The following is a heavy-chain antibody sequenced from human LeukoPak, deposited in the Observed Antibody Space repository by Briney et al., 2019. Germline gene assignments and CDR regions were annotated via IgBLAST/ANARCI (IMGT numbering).Heavy chain of an antibody. V-gene: IGHV6-1*01. CDR3: ARSISTGGFRLDY. J-gene: IGHJ4*02. Sequence: SQTLSLTCAIAGDSVSSNSAAWNWIRQSPSRGLEWLGRTYYRSKWYFDYAVSVEGRITINPDTYKNQFYLHLNSLTPEDTAVYYCARSISTGGFRLDYWGQGTLVTVSS. CDR1: GDSVSSNSAA. D-gene: IGHD2-2*01. CDR2: TYYRSKWYF.